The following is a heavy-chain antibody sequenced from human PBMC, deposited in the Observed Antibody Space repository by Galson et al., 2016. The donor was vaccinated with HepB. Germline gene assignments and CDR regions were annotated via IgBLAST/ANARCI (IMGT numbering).Heavy chain of an antibody. D-gene: IGHD1-26*01. CDR1: GDSITSSTYY. J-gene: IGHJ4*02. CDR2: IYYRGST. V-gene: IGHV4-39*07. Sequence: ETLSLTCTVSGDSITSSTYYWGWIRQPPGKGLEWIGSIYYRGSTYYNPSLKSRVTISVDTSKNQFSLKLNSMIAADTAVYFCASRSIVDNYFAYWGQGTLVTVSS. CDR3: ASRSIVDNYFAY.